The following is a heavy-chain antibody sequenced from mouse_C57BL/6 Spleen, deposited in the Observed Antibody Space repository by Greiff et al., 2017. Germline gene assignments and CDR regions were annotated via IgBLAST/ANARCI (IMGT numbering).Heavy chain of an antibody. CDR2: IYPGDGDT. J-gene: IGHJ4*01. CDR1: GYAFSSSW. Sequence: VQLQQSGPELVKPGASVKISCKASGYAFSSSWMNWVKQRPGKGLEWIGRIYPGDGDTNYNGKFKGKATLTADKSSSTAYMQLSSLTSEDSAVYFCARSGRPYGSSYEDAMDYWGQGTSVTVSS. CDR3: ARSGRPYGSSYEDAMDY. V-gene: IGHV1-82*01. D-gene: IGHD1-1*01.